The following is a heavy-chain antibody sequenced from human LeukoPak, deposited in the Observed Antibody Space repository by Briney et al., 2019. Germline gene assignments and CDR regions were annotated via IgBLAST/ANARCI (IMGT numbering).Heavy chain of an antibody. V-gene: IGHV3-30-3*01. J-gene: IGHJ2*01. D-gene: IGHD3-22*01. CDR2: ISHDGTNE. CDR1: GLTFSSSP. Sequence: PGGSLRLSCAAAGLTFSSSPIHWVRQAPGKGLEWVAMISHDGTNEYNADSVKGRFTISRDNSKNMLYLQMSSLRAEDTAVYFCARDYYDPSGYFNWYFDLWGRGTLVTVSS. CDR3: ARDYYDPSGYFNWYFDL.